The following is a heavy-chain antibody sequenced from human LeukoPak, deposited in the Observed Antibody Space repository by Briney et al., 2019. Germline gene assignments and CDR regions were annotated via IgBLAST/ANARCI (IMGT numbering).Heavy chain of an antibody. Sequence: PSETLSLTCTVSGGSISSYYWSWIRQPPGKGLEWMGYIYYSGSTNYNPSLKSRVTISVDTSKNQFSLKLSSVTAADTAVYYCARVASYGSGSSHPFDYWGQGTLVTVSS. V-gene: IGHV4-59*01. CDR1: GGSISSYY. CDR3: ARVASYGSGSSHPFDY. CDR2: IYYSGST. D-gene: IGHD3-10*01. J-gene: IGHJ4*02.